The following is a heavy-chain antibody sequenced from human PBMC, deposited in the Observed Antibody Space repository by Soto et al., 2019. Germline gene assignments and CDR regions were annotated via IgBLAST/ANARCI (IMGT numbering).Heavy chain of an antibody. J-gene: IGHJ4*02. CDR3: AREPSRRDSWSMIY. Sequence: QVQLVQSGAEVKKPGASVKVSCKASGYTFTGYYMHWVRQAPGQGLEWMGWINPNSGGTNYAQKFQGWVTMTRDTAISTPYMELSRLRSDDTAVYYCAREPSRRDSWSMIYWGQGTLVTVSS. D-gene: IGHD2-8*02. CDR1: GYTFTGYY. V-gene: IGHV1-2*04. CDR2: INPNSGGT.